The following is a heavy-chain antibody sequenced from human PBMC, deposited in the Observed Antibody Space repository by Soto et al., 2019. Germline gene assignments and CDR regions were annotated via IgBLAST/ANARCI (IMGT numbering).Heavy chain of an antibody. J-gene: IGHJ6*02. Sequence: GESLKISCKGSGYSFTSYWIGWVRQMPGKGLEWMGIIYPGDSDTRYSPSFQGQVTISADKSNSTAYLQWSSLKASDTAMYYCARHVTMVRGVIIRYYYYGMDVWGQGTTVTVSS. D-gene: IGHD3-10*01. CDR2: IYPGDSDT. V-gene: IGHV5-51*01. CDR1: GYSFTSYW. CDR3: ARHVTMVRGVIIRYYYYGMDV.